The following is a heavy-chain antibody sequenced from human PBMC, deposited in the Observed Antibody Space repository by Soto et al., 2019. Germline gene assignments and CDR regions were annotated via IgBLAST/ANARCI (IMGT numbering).Heavy chain of an antibody. CDR1: GGSISSGGYY. CDR3: ARSVFP. V-gene: IGHV4-31*03. J-gene: IGHJ5*02. Sequence: QVQLQESGPGLVKPSQTLSLTCTVSGGSISSGGYYWTWIRQHPGKGLGWIGYIYFSGSSNYNPSLKTRVTTPANRAKHQFSLKLSSGTAADTAVYYCARSVFPWGQGTLVTVSS. CDR2: IYFSGSS.